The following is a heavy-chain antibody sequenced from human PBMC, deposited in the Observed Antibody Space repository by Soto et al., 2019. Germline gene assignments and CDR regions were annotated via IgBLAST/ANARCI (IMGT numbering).Heavy chain of an antibody. CDR3: ARGLSSPSAAGV. V-gene: IGHV4-39*01. D-gene: IGHD3-10*01. J-gene: IGHJ4*02. CDR2: VHDTGTT. CDR1: GGSVSSGGNY. Sequence: QLQLQESGPGLVKPSETLSLTCAVSGGSVSSGGNYWGWIRQSPGKGLEWIGSVHDTGTTHYNPAITRRVTISVDTPKNQFYQNVNSVTAADTAVYYCARGLSSPSAAGVWGQGTLVTVSS.